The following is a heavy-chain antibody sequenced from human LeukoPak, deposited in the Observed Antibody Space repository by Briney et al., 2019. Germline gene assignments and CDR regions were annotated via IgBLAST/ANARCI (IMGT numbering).Heavy chain of an antibody. CDR2: IYYSGST. V-gene: IGHV4-59*01. J-gene: IGHJ4*02. Sequence: SETLSLTCTVSGVSISSYYWSWIRQPPGQGLEWIGYIYYSGSTNYNPSLKSRVTISVDTSKNQFSLKLSSVTAADTAVYYCARDDYGGYFDYWGQGTLVTVSS. D-gene: IGHD4-23*01. CDR3: ARDDYGGYFDY. CDR1: GVSISSYY.